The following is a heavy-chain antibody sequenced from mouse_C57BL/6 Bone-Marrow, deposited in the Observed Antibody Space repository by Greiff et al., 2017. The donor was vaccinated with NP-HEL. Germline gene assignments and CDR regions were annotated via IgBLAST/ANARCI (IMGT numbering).Heavy chain of an antibody. CDR1: GYSFTDYN. D-gene: IGHD2-5*01. Sequence: LQQSGPELVKPGASVKISCKASGYSFTDYNMNWVKQSNGKSLEWIGVINPNYGTTSYNQKFKGKATLTVDQSSSTAYMQLNSLTSEDSAVYYCARWAYYSNYWYFDDWGQGTTLTVSS. CDR3: ARWAYYSNYWYFDD. V-gene: IGHV1-39*01. CDR2: INPNYGTT. J-gene: IGHJ2*01.